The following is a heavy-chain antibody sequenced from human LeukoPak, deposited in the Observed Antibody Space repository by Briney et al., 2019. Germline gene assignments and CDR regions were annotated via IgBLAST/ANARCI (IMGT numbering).Heavy chain of an antibody. V-gene: IGHV1-18*01. CDR1: GYTFTSYG. CDR3: ARDIVSGPPFDY. J-gene: IGHJ4*02. Sequence: ASVKVSCKASGYTFTSYGFSWVRQAPGLGLEWMGWISAYNGDTNYAQKVQGRVTMTTDTSTSTAYMELRSLRSDDTAIYYCARDIVSGPPFDYWGQGTLVTVSS. D-gene: IGHD2-15*01. CDR2: ISAYNGDT.